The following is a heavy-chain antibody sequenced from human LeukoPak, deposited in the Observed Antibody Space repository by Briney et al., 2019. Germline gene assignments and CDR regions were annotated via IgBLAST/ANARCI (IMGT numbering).Heavy chain of an antibody. D-gene: IGHD6-19*01. CDR2: ISSSGSTI. J-gene: IGHJ4*01. Sequence: GGSLRLSCAVSGFTFSDYYMSWIRQAPGKGLEWVSCISSSGSTIYYADSVKGRFTISRDNAKNSLYLQMNSLRAEDTAVFYCARQGWSGWSREFGFLGQGTLGTGSP. V-gene: IGHV3-11*01. CDR3: ARQGWSGWSREFGF. CDR1: GFTFSDYY.